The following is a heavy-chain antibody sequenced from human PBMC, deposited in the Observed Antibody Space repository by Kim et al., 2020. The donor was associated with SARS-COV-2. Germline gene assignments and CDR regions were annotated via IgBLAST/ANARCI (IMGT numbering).Heavy chain of an antibody. CDR1: GGSFSGYY. CDR2: INHSGST. Sequence: SETLSLTCAVYGGSFSGYYWSWIRQPPGKGLEWIGEINHSGSTNYNPSLKSRVTISVDTSKNQFSLKLSSVTAADTAVYYCARILVAGTYYGMDVWGQGTTVTVSS. V-gene: IGHV4-34*01. J-gene: IGHJ6*02. D-gene: IGHD6-19*01. CDR3: ARILVAGTYYGMDV.